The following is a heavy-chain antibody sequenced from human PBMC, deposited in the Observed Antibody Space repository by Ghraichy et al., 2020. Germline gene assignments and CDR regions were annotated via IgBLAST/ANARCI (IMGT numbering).Heavy chain of an antibody. CDR3: ARGRGGGIVVVPAALNFAT. CDR2: IAFTGSV. J-gene: IGHJ4*02. Sequence: ETLSLTCTVSGGSVSSGSYYWSWIRQAPGKGLEWIGYIAFTGSVNFNPSLKSRVTISRDTSKNVFSLRLNSVTASDTAVYYCARGRGGGIVVVPAALNFATWGQGTLVTVSS. D-gene: IGHD2-15*01. CDR1: GGSVSSGSYY. V-gene: IGHV4-61*03.